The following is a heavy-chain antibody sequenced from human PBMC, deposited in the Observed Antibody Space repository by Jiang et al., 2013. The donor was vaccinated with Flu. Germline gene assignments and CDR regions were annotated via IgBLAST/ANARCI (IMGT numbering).Heavy chain of an antibody. CDR3: ARALGASYLDAFDI. CDR1: E. D-gene: IGHD1-26*01. V-gene: IGHV4-39*01. CDR2: IYYSGST. J-gene: IGHJ3*02. Sequence: EWGWIRQPPGKGLEWIGSIYYSGSTYYNPSLKSRVTISVDTSKNQFSLKLSSVTAADTAVYYCARALGASYLDAFDIWGQGTMVTVSS.